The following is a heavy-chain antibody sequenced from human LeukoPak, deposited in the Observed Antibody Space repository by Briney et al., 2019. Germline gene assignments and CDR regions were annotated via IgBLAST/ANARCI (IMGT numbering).Heavy chain of an antibody. J-gene: IGHJ4*02. CDR2: TYYRSKWYN. Sequence: SQTLSLTCAISGDSVSSNSAAWNWIRQSPSRGLEWLGRTYYRSKWYNDYAVSVKSRITINPDTSKNQFSLKLSSVIAADTAVYYCARVPSSRAPFDYWGQGTLVTVSS. D-gene: IGHD2-2*01. V-gene: IGHV6-1*01. CDR3: ARVPSSRAPFDY. CDR1: GDSVSSNSAA.